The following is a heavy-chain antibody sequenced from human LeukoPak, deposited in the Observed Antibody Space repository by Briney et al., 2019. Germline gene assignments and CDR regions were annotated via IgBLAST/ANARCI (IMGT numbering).Heavy chain of an antibody. CDR1: GFTFSDHY. D-gene: IGHD3-3*01. CDR3: ARELRFLEWLSSPYYYYMDV. J-gene: IGHJ6*03. Sequence: PGGSLRLSCAASGFTFSDHYMSWFRQAPGKGLEWVSYISSSGSSIYYADSVKGRFTISRDNAKNSLYLQMNSLRAEDTAVYYCARELRFLEWLSSPYYYYMDVWGKGTTVTVSS. V-gene: IGHV3-11*04. CDR2: ISSSGSSI.